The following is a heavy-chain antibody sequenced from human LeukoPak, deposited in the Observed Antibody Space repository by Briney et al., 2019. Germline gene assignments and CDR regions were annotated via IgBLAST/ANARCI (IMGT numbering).Heavy chain of an antibody. J-gene: IGHJ6*03. CDR1: GFTFSSYA. D-gene: IGHD1-14*01. CDR3: ARLTELYYMDV. CDR2: LSYDGSNK. V-gene: IGHV3-30-3*01. Sequence: GRSLRLSCAASGFTFSSYAMHWVRQAPGKGLEWVAVLSYDGSNKYYADSVKGRFTISRDNAKNSLYLQMNSLRAEDTAVYYCARLTELYYMDVWGKGTTVTVSS.